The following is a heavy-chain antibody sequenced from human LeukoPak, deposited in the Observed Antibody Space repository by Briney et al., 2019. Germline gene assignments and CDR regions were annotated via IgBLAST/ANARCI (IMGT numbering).Heavy chain of an antibody. V-gene: IGHV3-7*03. CDR3: AKSPVPYCSGGSCYGMDV. D-gene: IGHD2-15*01. Sequence: GSLRLSCAASGFTFSLYWMNWVRRAPGKGLEWVANIKQDGSEKNYVDSVKGRFTISRDNAKNSLYLQMNSLRVEDTAGYYCAKSPVPYCSGGSCYGMDVWGQGTTVTVSS. CDR1: GFTFSLYW. J-gene: IGHJ6*02. CDR2: IKQDGSEK.